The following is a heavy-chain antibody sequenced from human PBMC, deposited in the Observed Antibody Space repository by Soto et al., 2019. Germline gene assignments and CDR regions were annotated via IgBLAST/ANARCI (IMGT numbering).Heavy chain of an antibody. D-gene: IGHD1-1*01. CDR2: IYYSGST. CDR1: GGSISSYY. CDR3: ARKGERAVPFDP. V-gene: IGHV4-59*01. J-gene: IGHJ5*02. Sequence: QVQLQESGPGLVKPSETLSLTCTVSGGSISSYYWSWIRQPPGKGLEWIGYIYYSGSTNYNPSLKSRVTISVDTSKNQFSLKLSSVTAADTAVYYCARKGERAVPFDPWVQGTLVTVSS.